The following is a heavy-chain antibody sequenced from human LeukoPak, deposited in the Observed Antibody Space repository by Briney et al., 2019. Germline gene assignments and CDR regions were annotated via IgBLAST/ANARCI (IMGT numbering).Heavy chain of an antibody. CDR1: GGSISNYY. D-gene: IGHD3-22*01. CDR2: IYTSGNT. J-gene: IGHJ4*02. V-gene: IGHV4-4*07. CDR3: ARGYYDSSGYYTEFGN. Sequence: SETPSLTCTVSGGSISNYYWSWIRQAAGKGLEWIGRIYTSGNTNYNPSLKSRVTMSVDTSKNQFSLKLSSVTAADTAVYYCARGYYDSSGYYTEFGNWCQGTMVTVSS.